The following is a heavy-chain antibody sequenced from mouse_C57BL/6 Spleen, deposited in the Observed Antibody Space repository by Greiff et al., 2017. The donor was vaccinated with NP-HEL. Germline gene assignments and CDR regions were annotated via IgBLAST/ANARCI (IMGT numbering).Heavy chain of an antibody. CDR3: ARWTGKWLPLYAMDD. D-gene: IGHD2-2*01. CDR1: GYTFTDYN. Sequence: EVQLQQSGPELVKPGASVKIPCKASGYTFTDYNMDWVKQSHGKSLEWIGDINPNNGGTIYNQKFKGKATLTVDKSSSTAYMELRSLTSEDTAVYYCARWTGKWLPLYAMDDWGQRTSVTVSS. CDR2: INPNNGGT. V-gene: IGHV1-18*01. J-gene: IGHJ4*01.